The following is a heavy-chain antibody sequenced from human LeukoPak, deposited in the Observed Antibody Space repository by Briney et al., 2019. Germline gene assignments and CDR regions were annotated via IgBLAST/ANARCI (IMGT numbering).Heavy chain of an antibody. D-gene: IGHD2-2*01. Sequence: GGSLRLSRAASGFTFSGYWMSWVRRAPGKGLEWVANIKQDGSEKYYVDSVKGRFTISRDNAKNSLYLQMNSLRAEDTAVYYCARDRPIVVVPAADDAFDIWGQGTMVTVSS. CDR3: ARDRPIVVVPAADDAFDI. V-gene: IGHV3-7*03. CDR1: GFTFSGYW. J-gene: IGHJ3*02. CDR2: IKQDGSEK.